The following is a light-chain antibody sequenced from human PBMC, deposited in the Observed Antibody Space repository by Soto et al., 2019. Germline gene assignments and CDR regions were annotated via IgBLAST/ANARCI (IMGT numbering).Light chain of an antibody. Sequence: DIVLTQSPGTLSLSPGERATLSCRASQSVSSNYLAWYQQKPGQAPRLLIYGASSRATGMPDRFSGSGFGTDFTLTISRLEPEDLAVYYCQQYGSSPWTFGQGTKVEIK. CDR1: QSVSSNY. V-gene: IGKV3-20*01. CDR3: QQYGSSPWT. CDR2: GAS. J-gene: IGKJ1*01.